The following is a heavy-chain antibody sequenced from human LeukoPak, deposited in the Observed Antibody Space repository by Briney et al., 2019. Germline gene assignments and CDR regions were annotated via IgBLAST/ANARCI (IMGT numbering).Heavy chain of an antibody. V-gene: IGHV4-59*01. CDR1: GGSISSYY. Sequence: SETLSLTCTVSGGSISSYYWSWIRQPPGEGLEWIGYIYYSGSTKYNPSLKSRVTISTDTSKKHVSLKLTSVTAADTAVYYCARALDNRDPKLRYYYYGMDVWGQGTTVTVSS. CDR2: IYYSGST. D-gene: IGHD1-14*01. J-gene: IGHJ6*02. CDR3: ARALDNRDPKLRYYYYGMDV.